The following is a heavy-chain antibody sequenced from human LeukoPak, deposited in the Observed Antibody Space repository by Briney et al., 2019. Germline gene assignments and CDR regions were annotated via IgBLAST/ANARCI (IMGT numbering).Heavy chain of an antibody. V-gene: IGHV4-39*01. CDR3: VRHLGANTWMGNWFDP. D-gene: IGHD1-1*01. CDR2: IYFSGTT. Sequence: SETLSLTCTVSGGSISSGYSWGWIRQPPGKGLAWIGSIYFSGTTYYNPSLKSRVTISVDTSRNQFSLKLNSVTAADTATYYCVRHLGANTWMGNWFDPWGQGTLVTVSS. J-gene: IGHJ5*02. CDR1: GGSISSGYS.